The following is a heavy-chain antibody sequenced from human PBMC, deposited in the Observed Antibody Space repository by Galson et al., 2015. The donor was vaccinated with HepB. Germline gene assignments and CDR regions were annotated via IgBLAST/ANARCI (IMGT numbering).Heavy chain of an antibody. CDR2: IYPGDSDT. Sequence: QSGAEVKKPGESLKISCKASGYNFATYWIGWVRQMPGKGLEWMGIIYPGDSDTRYSPSFQGQVTISADKSISTAYLQWSSLKASDTAMYYCARQKLGYCSSTNCYGVGAGLDYWGQGTLVTVSS. D-gene: IGHD2-2*01. J-gene: IGHJ4*02. CDR3: ARQKLGYCSSTNCYGVGAGLDY. V-gene: IGHV5-51*01. CDR1: GYNFATYW.